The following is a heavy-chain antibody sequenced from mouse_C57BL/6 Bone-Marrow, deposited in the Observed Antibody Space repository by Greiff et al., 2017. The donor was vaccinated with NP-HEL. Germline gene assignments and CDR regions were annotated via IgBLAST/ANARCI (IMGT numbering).Heavy chain of an antibody. Sequence: EVMLVESGGDLVKPGGSLKLSCAASGFTFSSYGMSCVRQTPDKRLEWVATISSGGSYTYYPDSVKGRFTISRDNAKNTLYLQMSSLKSEDTAMYYCASLHYYGSWAYWGQGTLVTVSA. J-gene: IGHJ3*01. CDR2: ISSGGSYT. CDR1: GFTFSSYG. D-gene: IGHD1-1*01. CDR3: ASLHYYGSWAY. V-gene: IGHV5-6*01.